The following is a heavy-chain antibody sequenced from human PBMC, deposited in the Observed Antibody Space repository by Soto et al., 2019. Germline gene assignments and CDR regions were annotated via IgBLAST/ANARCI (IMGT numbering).Heavy chain of an antibody. J-gene: IGHJ5*02. CDR2: MTASDGST. V-gene: IGHV3-23*01. D-gene: IGHD1-26*01. CDR1: GFTFSSYA. CDR3: AKSRWELLA. Sequence: GGSLRLSCAASGFTFSSYAMSWVRQAPGKGLEWVSSMTASDGSTFYADSAKGRFTISRDNSKNMLYLQMNGLRAEDTAIYYCAKSRWELLAWGQGTLVTVSS.